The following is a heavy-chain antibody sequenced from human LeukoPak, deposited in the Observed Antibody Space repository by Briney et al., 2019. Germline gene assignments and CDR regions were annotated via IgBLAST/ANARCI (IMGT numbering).Heavy chain of an antibody. V-gene: IGHV3-30*02. CDR1: GFTFSSNG. Sequence: PGGSLRLSCATSGFTFSSNGLHWVRQAPGKGLEWVAFIRYDGSNEYYADSVKGRFTISRDNSKNTLYLQMNSLRTEDTAAYYCAKTGYSGSAYGTWYFDYWGQGTLVTVSS. CDR2: IRYDGSNE. CDR3: AKTGYSGSAYGTWYFDY. D-gene: IGHD5-12*01. J-gene: IGHJ4*02.